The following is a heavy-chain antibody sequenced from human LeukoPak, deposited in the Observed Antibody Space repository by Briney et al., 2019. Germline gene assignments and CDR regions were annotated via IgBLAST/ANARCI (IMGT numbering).Heavy chain of an antibody. V-gene: IGHV1-69*04. CDR1: GGTFSSYA. Sequence: ASVKVSCKASGGTFSSYAISWVRQAPGQGLEWMGRIIPILGIANYAQEFQGRVTITADRSTSTAYMELSSLRSEDTAVYYCASGGTLRAFDIWGQGTMVTVSS. CDR2: IIPILGIA. D-gene: IGHD3-16*01. CDR3: ASGGTLRAFDI. J-gene: IGHJ3*02.